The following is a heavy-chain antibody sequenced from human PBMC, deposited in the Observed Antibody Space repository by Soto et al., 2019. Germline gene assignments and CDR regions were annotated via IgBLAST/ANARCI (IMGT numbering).Heavy chain of an antibody. CDR2: INEDSTYI. J-gene: IGHJ6*03. CDR3: VRDLGRYFRSGYMDL. CDR1: GFAFNTYS. Sequence: GGSLRLSCTASGFAFNTYSMNWVRQAPGKGLEWVSSINEDSTYIYYADSLRGRITISRDNAKDSLFLQMNSLRPDDTAVYYCVRDLGRYFRSGYMDLXGDGATVTVSS. D-gene: IGHD3-9*01. V-gene: IGHV3-21*01.